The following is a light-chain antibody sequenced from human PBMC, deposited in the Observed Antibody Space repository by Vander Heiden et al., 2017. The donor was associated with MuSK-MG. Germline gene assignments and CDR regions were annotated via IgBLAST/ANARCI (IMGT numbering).Light chain of an antibody. CDR3: QQYGDSKV. CDR1: QTITGNK. Sequence: EIVLTQSPGTLPLSPGERATLSCRASQTITGNKLAWYQQKFGQPPRLLIYGASNRATGIPDRFSGGGSGTDFTLTITRLEPEDFAVYYCQQYGDSKVFGGGTKVEIK. J-gene: IGKJ4*01. CDR2: GAS. V-gene: IGKV3-20*01.